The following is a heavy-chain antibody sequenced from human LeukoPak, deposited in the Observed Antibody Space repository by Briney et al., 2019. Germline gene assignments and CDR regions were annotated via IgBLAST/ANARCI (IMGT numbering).Heavy chain of an antibody. CDR2: ISSSSSYI. V-gene: IGHV3-21*04. D-gene: IGHD4-17*01. CDR1: GFTFSSYS. CDR3: ARDSYGDANFDS. J-gene: IGHJ4*02. Sequence: GGSLRLSCAASGFTFSSYSMNWVRQAPGKGLEWVSSISSSSSYIYYADSVKGRFTISRDISKYAVYLQMNSLRAEDTAVYYCARDSYGDANFDSWGQGTLVTVSS.